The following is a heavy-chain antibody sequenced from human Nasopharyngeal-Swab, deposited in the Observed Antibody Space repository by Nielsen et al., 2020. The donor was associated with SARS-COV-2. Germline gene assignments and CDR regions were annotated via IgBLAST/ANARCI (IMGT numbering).Heavy chain of an antibody. CDR2: IWFDGSNK. Sequence: GESLKISCAASGFTFSSYAIHWVRQAPGQGLEWVAVIWFDGSNKYYADSVKGRFTISRDNSKNTVYLQMNSLRGEDTAMYFCARDVGVTTSTLDYFDYWGQGTLVTVSS. CDR3: ARDVGVTTSTLDYFDY. D-gene: IGHD4-17*01. J-gene: IGHJ4*02. V-gene: IGHV3-33*01. CDR1: GFTFSSYA.